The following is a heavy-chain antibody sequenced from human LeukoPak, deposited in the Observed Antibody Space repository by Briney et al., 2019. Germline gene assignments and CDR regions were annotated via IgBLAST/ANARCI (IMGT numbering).Heavy chain of an antibody. CDR3: ARHVGRGYFASLY. J-gene: IGHJ4*02. V-gene: IGHV4-59*08. CDR1: GDSISSYY. Sequence: SDTLSLTCTVSGDSISSYYWSWIRQPPGKGLEWIGYFYYSGSTNYNPSLKSRVTISVDTSKNQFSLKLSSVTAADTAVYYCARHVGRGYFASLYWGQGTLVTVSS. CDR2: FYYSGST. D-gene: IGHD3-22*01.